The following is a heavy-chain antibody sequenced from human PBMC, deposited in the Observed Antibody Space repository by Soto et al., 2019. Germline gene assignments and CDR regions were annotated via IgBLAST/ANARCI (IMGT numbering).Heavy chain of an antibody. Sequence: GGSLRLSCAASGFTFSSYWMSWVRQAPGKGLEWVANIKQDGSEKYYVDSVKGRFTISRDNAKNSLYLQMNSMRAEDTAVYYCAREKYYDFWSGYSNDAFDSWGQGTMVTVSS. CDR1: GFTFSSYW. CDR3: AREKYYDFWSGYSNDAFDS. D-gene: IGHD3-3*01. J-gene: IGHJ3*02. CDR2: IKQDGSEK. V-gene: IGHV3-7*03.